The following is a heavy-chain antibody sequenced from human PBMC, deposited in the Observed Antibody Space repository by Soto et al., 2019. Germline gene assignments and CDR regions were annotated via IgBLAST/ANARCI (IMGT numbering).Heavy chain of an antibody. CDR1: GFTFSFYA. CDR3: ARQAKIGDRSQFYFDS. J-gene: IGHJ4*02. D-gene: IGHD3-16*01. V-gene: IGHV3-30*04. Sequence: VGSPRLSCAASGFTFSFYAMHWVRQAPGKGLEWVAVISYNGRNKHYVDSVKGRFTISRDNSQDTLYLQMDSLRPDDTAVYYCARQAKIGDRSQFYFDSWGQGTLVTVSS. CDR2: ISYNGRNK.